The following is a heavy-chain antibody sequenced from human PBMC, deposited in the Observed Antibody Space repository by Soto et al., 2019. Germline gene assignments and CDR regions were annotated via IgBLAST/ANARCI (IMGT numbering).Heavy chain of an antibody. V-gene: IGHV3-33*01. CDR2: IWYDGSNK. Sequence: PGGSLRLSCAASGFTFSSCGMHWVRQAPGKGLEWVAVIWYDGSNKYYADSVKGRFTISRDNSKNTLYLQMNSLRAEDTAVYYCARGGYCTNGVCYFNFDYWGQGTLVTGSS. CDR1: GFTFSSCG. CDR3: ARGGYCTNGVCYFNFDY. D-gene: IGHD2-8*01. J-gene: IGHJ4*02.